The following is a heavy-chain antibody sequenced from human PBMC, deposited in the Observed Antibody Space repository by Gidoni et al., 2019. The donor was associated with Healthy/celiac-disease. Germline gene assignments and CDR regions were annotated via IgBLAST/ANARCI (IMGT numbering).Heavy chain of an antibody. Sequence: QVQPVESGGGVVQPGRSLRLSCAASGFTFSSYGMHGVRQAPGKGLEWVAVRWYDGSNKYYADSVKGRFTISRDNSKNTLYRQMNSRRAEDTAVYYCARDAVKITMVRGEGWFDPWGQGTLVTVSS. CDR2: RWYDGSNK. D-gene: IGHD3-10*01. J-gene: IGHJ5*02. CDR3: ARDAVKITMVRGEGWFDP. V-gene: IGHV3-33*01. CDR1: GFTFSSYG.